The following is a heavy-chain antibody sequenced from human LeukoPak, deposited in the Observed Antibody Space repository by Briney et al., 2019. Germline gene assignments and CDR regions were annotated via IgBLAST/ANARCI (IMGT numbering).Heavy chain of an antibody. V-gene: IGHV4-39*01. D-gene: IGHD6-6*01. CDR3: ARQSRGSSSSRDYFDY. J-gene: IGHJ4*02. Sequence: SETLSLTCTVSGGSISSSTYYWGWIRQPPGKGLEWIGSFYYSGSTYYNPSLKSRVTISVDTSKNHFSLNLSSVTAADTAVYYCARQSRGSSSSRDYFDYWGQGTLVTVSS. CDR1: GGSISSSTYY. CDR2: FYYSGST.